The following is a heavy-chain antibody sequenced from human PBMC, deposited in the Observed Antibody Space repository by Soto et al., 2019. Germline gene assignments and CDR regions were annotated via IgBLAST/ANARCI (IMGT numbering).Heavy chain of an antibody. CDR2: IWYDGSNK. J-gene: IGHJ6*02. CDR3: AREALYYYDSSGYLVHFYYYGMDV. V-gene: IGHV3-33*01. CDR1: GFTFSSYG. Sequence: GGSLRLSCAASGFTFSSYGMHWVRQAPGKGLEWVAVIWYDGSNKYYADSVKGRFTISRDNSKNTLYLQMNSLRAEDTAVYYCAREALYYYDSSGYLVHFYYYGMDVWGQGTTVTVSS. D-gene: IGHD3-22*01.